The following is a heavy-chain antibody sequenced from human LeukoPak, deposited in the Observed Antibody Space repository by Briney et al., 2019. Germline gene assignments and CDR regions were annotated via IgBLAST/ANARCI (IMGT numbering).Heavy chain of an antibody. J-gene: IGHJ3*02. CDR1: GGSMSSVSYY. Sequence: SETLSLTCPVSGGSMSSVSYYWSWIRRPAGKGLEWIGRIYTSGSTNYNPSLKSRVTISVDTSKNQFSLKLSSVTAADTAVYYCARDLITMVRGVTPDAFDIWGQGTMVTVSS. CDR3: ARDLITMVRGVTPDAFDI. CDR2: IYTSGST. V-gene: IGHV4-61*02. D-gene: IGHD3-10*01.